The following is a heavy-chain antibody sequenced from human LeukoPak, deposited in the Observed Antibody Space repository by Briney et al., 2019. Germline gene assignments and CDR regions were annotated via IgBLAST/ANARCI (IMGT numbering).Heavy chain of an antibody. D-gene: IGHD3-10*01. Sequence: GGSLRLSCAASGFTFSSYSMNWVRQAPGKGLEWVSSISSSSYIYYADSVKGRFTISRDNAKNSLYLQMNSLRAEDTAVYYCARDGMVRGVLDAFDIWGQGTMVTVSS. J-gene: IGHJ3*02. CDR2: ISSSSYI. V-gene: IGHV3-21*01. CDR3: ARDGMVRGVLDAFDI. CDR1: GFTFSSYS.